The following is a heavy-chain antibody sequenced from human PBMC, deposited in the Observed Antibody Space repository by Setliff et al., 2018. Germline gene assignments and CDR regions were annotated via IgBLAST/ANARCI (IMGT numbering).Heavy chain of an antibody. Sequence: NPSETLSLTCTVYGGSLSDYYWSWIRQSPGKGLEWIAEINHSGSTNYNPSLTSRVTISVDTSKNQLPLKLSSVTVADTAVYYCGFWSGYSKNDYWGRGTLVTVSS. V-gene: IGHV4-34*01. CDR2: INHSGST. CDR1: GGSLSDYY. CDR3: GFWSGYSKNDY. D-gene: IGHD3-3*01. J-gene: IGHJ4*02.